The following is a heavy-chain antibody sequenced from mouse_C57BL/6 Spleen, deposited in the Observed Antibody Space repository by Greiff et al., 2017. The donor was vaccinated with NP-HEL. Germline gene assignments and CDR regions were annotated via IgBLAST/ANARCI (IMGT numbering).Heavy chain of an antibody. J-gene: IGHJ2*01. CDR2: IYPGSGST. CDR3: ARDGNYRLVDY. D-gene: IGHD2-1*01. CDR1: GYTFTSYW. V-gene: IGHV1-55*01. Sequence: VQLQQSGAELVKPGASVKMSCKASGYTFTSYWITWVKQRPGQGLEWIGDIYPGSGSTNYNEKFKSKATLTVDTSSSTAYMQLSSLTSEDSAVYYCARDGNYRLVDYWGQGTTLTVSS.